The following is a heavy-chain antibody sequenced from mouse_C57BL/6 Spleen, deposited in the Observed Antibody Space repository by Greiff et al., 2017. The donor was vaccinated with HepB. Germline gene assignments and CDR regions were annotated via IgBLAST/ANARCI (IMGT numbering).Heavy chain of an antibody. CDR1: GYTFTSYW. CDR3: ARSELLLFAY. D-gene: IGHD1-1*01. Sequence: VQLQQPGAELVMPGASVKLSCKASGYTFTSYWMHWVKQRPGQGLEWIGEIDPSDSYTNYNQKFKGKSTLTVDKSSSTAYMQLSSLTSEDSAVYYCARSELLLFAYWGQGTLVTVAA. J-gene: IGHJ3*01. CDR2: IDPSDSYT. V-gene: IGHV1-69*01.